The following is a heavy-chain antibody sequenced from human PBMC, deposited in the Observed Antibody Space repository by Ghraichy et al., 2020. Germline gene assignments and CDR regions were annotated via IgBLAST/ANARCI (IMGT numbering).Heavy chain of an antibody. CDR3: AKDRSIAARYYYYGMDV. CDR2: ISYDGSNK. V-gene: IGHV3-30*18. Sequence: GGSLRLSCAASGFTFSSYGMHWVRQAPGKGLEWVAVISYDGSNKYYADSVKGRFTISRDNFKNTLYLQMNSLRAEDTAVYYCAKDRSIAARYYYYGMDVWGQGTTVTVSS. J-gene: IGHJ6*02. CDR1: GFTFSSYG. D-gene: IGHD6-6*01.